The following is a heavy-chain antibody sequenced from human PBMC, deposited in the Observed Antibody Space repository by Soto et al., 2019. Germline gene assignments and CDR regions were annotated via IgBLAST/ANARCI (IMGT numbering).Heavy chain of an antibody. CDR2: IDPSASYT. CDR1: GYSFTSYW. V-gene: IGHV5-10-1*01. J-gene: IGHJ4*02. Sequence: LGESLKISCRGSGYSFTSYWISWVRQMPGKGLEWMGRIDPSASYTNYSPSFQGHVTISADKSISTAYLQWSSLKASDTAMYYCARHDIAAADYYFDYWGQGTLVTVSS. D-gene: IGHD6-13*01. CDR3: ARHDIAAADYYFDY.